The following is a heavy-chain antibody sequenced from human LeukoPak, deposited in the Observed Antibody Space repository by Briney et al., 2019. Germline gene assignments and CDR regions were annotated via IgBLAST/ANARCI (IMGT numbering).Heavy chain of an antibody. Sequence: PGGSLRLSCAASGFTFSSYAMSWVRQAPGKGLEWVGNIKEDGSEKYYVDSVKGRFTISRDNAKNSLYLQMNSLRAEDTAVYYCARDSFETDIDYWGQGTLVTVS. V-gene: IGHV3-7*01. CDR2: IKEDGSEK. CDR3: ARDSFETDIDY. J-gene: IGHJ4*02. D-gene: IGHD1-14*01. CDR1: GFTFSSYA.